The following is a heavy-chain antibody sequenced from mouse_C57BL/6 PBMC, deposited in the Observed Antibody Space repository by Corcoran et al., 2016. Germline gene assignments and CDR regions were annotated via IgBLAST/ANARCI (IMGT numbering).Heavy chain of an antibody. CDR2: INPNNGGT. D-gene: IGHD2-5*01. J-gene: IGHJ1*03. CDR3: ARHYSNPHWYFDV. V-gene: IGHV1-26*01. CDR1: GYTFTDYY. Sequence: EVQLQQSGPELVKPGASVKISCKASGYTFTDYYMNWVKQSHGKSLEWIGDINPNNGGTSYNQKFKGKATLTVDKSSSTAYMELRSLTSEDSAVYYCARHYSNPHWYFDVWGTGTTVTVSS.